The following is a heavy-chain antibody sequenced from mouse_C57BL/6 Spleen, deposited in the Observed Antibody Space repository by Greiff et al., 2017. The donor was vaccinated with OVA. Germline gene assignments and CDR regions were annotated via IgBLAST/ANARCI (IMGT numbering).Heavy chain of an antibody. CDR1: GYAFTNYL. V-gene: IGHV1-54*01. CDR2: INPGSGGT. CDR3: ARSHVTTVAHYAMDY. Sequence: QVQLQQSGAELVRPGTSVKVSCKASGYAFTNYLIEWVKQRPGQGLEWIGVINPGSGGTNYNEKFKGKATLTADKSSSTAYMQLSSLTSEDSAVYFCARSHVTTVAHYAMDYWGQGTSVTVSS. J-gene: IGHJ4*01. D-gene: IGHD1-1*01.